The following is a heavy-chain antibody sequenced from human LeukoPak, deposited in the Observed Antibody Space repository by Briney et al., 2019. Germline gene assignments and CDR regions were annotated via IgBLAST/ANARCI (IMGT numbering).Heavy chain of an antibody. D-gene: IGHD6-6*01. V-gene: IGHV3-30*18. Sequence: GGSLRLSCAASGFTFSSYGMHWVRQAPGKGLEWVAVISYDGSNKYYADYVKGRFTISRDNSKNKLYLQMNSLRAEDTAVYYCAKDLGSSSAYWGQGTLVTVSS. CDR3: AKDLGSSSAY. CDR2: ISYDGSNK. J-gene: IGHJ4*02. CDR1: GFTFSSYG.